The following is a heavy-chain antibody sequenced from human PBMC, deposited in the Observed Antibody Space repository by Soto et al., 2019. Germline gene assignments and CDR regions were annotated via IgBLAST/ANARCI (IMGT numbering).Heavy chain of an antibody. CDR2: SSALNGYT. CDR1: GFTFTTHG. D-gene: IGHD1-26*01. J-gene: IGHJ4*02. CDR3: ASATSIEIGLRN. Sequence: ASVKVSCKASGFTFTTHGFTWVRQAPGQGLEWMGWSSALNGYTNYAQNFQGRLTITTDSSTSTAYMELRSLRSDDTAVYYCASATSIEIGLRNLGQRTLVAVSS. V-gene: IGHV1-18*01.